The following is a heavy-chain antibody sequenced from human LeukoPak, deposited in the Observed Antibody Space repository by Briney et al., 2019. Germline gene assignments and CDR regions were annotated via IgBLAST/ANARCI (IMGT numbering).Heavy chain of an antibody. V-gene: IGHV3-43D*04. D-gene: IGHD6-13*01. CDR2: INWDGSST. CDR3: AKTGSSWAHFDY. J-gene: IGHJ4*02. Sequence: GGSLRLSCAASGFTFDDYAMHWVRQAPGKGLEWVSLINWDGSSTYYADSVKGRFTTSRDNSKNSLYLQMNSLRAEDTALYYCAKTGSSWAHFDYWGQGTLVTVSS. CDR1: GFTFDDYA.